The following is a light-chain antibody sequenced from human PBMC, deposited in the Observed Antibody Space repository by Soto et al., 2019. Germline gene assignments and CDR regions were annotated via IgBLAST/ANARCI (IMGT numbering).Light chain of an antibody. CDR2: GHN. J-gene: IGLJ3*02. Sequence: QSVLTQPPSVSGTPGQRVTISCAGSSSNIGSNVVNWYQHLPGRAPKLLIYGHNQRPSGVPDRFSGSKSGTSASLAISGLQAADEADYYCCSFGRGHNYVFGGGTKLTVL. CDR3: CSFGRGHNYV. CDR1: SSNIGSNV. V-gene: IGLV1-44*01.